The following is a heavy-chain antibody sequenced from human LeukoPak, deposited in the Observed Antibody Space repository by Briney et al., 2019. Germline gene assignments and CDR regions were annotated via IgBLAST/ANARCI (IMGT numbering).Heavy chain of an antibody. CDR1: GFNFRAYW. CDR2: ISGSDSYI. Sequence: GGSLRLSCTTSGFNFRAYWMNWVRQAPGKGLEWVSSISGSDSYIYYADSVRGRFTISRDNAKNSLYLQMNSLRADDTAVYYCAKDYGRTAAGTLDYWGQGTLVTVSS. CDR3: AKDYGRTAAGTLDY. J-gene: IGHJ4*02. V-gene: IGHV3-21*01. D-gene: IGHD6-13*01.